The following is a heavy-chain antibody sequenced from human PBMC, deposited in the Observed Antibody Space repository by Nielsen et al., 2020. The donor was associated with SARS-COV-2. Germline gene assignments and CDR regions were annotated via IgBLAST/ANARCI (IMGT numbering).Heavy chain of an antibody. Sequence: SEILSLTSTVSGGSISSKGYYWSWIRQPPGKGLEWIATIYYSGTTYYNPSLKSRVTISVDTSKNQFSLKLTSVPAADTAVYYCARDSWHSGGMDVWGQGTTVTVSS. CDR3: ARDSWHSGGMDV. CDR2: IYYSGTT. D-gene: IGHD2-21*01. J-gene: IGHJ6*02. CDR1: GGSISSKGYY. V-gene: IGHV4-39*07.